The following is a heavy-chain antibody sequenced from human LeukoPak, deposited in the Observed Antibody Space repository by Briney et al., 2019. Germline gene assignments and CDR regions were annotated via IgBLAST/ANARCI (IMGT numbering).Heavy chain of an antibody. Sequence: GGSLRLSCAASGFIFNSYGMNWVRQAPGKGLVWVSRINSDGSTTNYADSVKGRFTISRDNAKNTLYLQMNSLRAEDTAVYYCAKGSYDSSGYFIYWGQGTLVTVSS. D-gene: IGHD3-22*01. CDR2: INSDGSTT. V-gene: IGHV3-74*01. CDR3: AKGSYDSSGYFIY. J-gene: IGHJ4*02. CDR1: GFIFNSYG.